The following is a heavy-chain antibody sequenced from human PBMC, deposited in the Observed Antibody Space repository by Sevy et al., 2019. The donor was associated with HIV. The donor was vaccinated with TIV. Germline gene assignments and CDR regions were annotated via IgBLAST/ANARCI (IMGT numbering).Heavy chain of an antibody. J-gene: IGHJ5*02. CDR1: GYTFTSYG. CDR3: ARAAYCSGGSCYPFGFDP. Sequence: ASVKVSCKASGYTFTSYGISWVRQAPGQGLEWMGWISAYNGNTNYAQKLQGRVTMTTETSTSTAYMELRSLRSDDTAVYYCARAAYCSGGSCYPFGFDPWGQGTLVTVSS. V-gene: IGHV1-18*01. D-gene: IGHD2-15*01. CDR2: ISAYNGNT.